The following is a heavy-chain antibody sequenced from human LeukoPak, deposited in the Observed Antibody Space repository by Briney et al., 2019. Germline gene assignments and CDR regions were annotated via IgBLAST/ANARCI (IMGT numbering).Heavy chain of an antibody. CDR3: ARLGDIVVVVAANRYNWFDP. CDR1: GGSISSYY. CDR2: IYYSGST. J-gene: IGHJ5*02. Sequence: SETLSLTCTVSGGSISSYYWSWIRQPPGKGLEWIGYIYYSGSTNYNPSLKSRVTISVDTSKNQFSLKLSSVTAADTAVYYCARLGDIVVVVAANRYNWFDPWGQGTLVTVSS. D-gene: IGHD2-15*01. V-gene: IGHV4-59*08.